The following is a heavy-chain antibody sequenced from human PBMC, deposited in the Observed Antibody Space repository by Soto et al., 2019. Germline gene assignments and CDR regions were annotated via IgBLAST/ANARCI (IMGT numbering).Heavy chain of an antibody. CDR3: AKLIASQYYYGSGSYYPFDP. CDR2: ISYDGSNK. V-gene: IGHV3-30*18. D-gene: IGHD3-10*01. J-gene: IGHJ5*02. CDR1: GVTCSSYG. Sequence: SLRLSCAASGVTCSSYGMHWVRQAPGKGLEWVAVISYDGSNKYYADSVKGRFTISRDNSKNTLYLQMNSLRAEDTAVYYCAKLIASQYYYGSGSYYPFDPWGQGTLVTVSS.